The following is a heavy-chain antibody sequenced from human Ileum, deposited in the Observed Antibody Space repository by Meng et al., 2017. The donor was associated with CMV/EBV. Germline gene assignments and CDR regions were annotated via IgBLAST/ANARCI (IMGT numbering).Heavy chain of an antibody. Sequence: SGGSISSRPYYWGWIRQPPGKGLEWIVNIYFSGSTYYNPSLKSRVTISVDTSKNQFSLKLSSVTAADTAVYYCARRVVVLGGPFDYWGQGTLVTVSS. CDR1: GGSISSRPYY. J-gene: IGHJ4*02. V-gene: IGHV4-39*01. CDR3: ARRVVVLGGPFDY. D-gene: IGHD2-15*01. CDR2: IYFSGST.